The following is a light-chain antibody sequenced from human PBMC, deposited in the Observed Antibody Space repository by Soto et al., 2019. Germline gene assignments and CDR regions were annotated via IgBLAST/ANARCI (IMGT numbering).Light chain of an antibody. Sequence: QSVLTQPPSVSGAPGQRVTISCTGSSSNIGAGYDVHWYQQLPGTAPKLLIYGNSNRPSGVPDRFSGSKSGTSVSLAITGLQAEDEADYYCQSYDSSRRGSVFGTGTKLTVL. V-gene: IGLV1-40*01. CDR3: QSYDSSRRGSV. J-gene: IGLJ1*01. CDR1: SSNIGAGYD. CDR2: GNS.